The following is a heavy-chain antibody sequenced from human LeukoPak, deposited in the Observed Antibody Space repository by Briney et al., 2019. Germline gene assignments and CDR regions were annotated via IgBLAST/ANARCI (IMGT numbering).Heavy chain of an antibody. D-gene: IGHD1-26*01. CDR3: ARVRSYYWYFDL. CDR2: IYYSGST. V-gene: IGHV4-59*01. Sequence: SETLSLTCAVYGGSFSGYYWSWIRQPPGKGLEWIGYIYYSGSTNYNPSLKSRVTISVDTSKNQFSLKLSSVTAADTAVYYCARVRSYYWYFDLWGRGTLVTVSS. J-gene: IGHJ2*01. CDR1: GGSFSGYY.